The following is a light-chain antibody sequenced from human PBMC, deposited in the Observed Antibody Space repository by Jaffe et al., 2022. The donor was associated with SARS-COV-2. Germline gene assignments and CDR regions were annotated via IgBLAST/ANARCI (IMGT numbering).Light chain of an antibody. CDR3: QSSLRV. CDR2: GNS. J-gene: IGLJ1*01. CDR1: SSNIGAGYD. Sequence: QSVLTQPPSVSGAPGQRVTISCTGSSSNIGAGYDVHWYQQLPGTAPKLLIYGNSNRPSGVPDRFSGSKSGTSASLAITGLQAEDEADYYCQSSLRVFGTGTKVTVL. V-gene: IGLV1-40*01.